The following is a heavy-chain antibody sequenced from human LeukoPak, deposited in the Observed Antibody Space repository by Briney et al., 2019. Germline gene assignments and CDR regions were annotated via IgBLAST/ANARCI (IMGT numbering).Heavy chain of an antibody. J-gene: IGHJ4*02. Sequence: GESLRLPCAASGFAFSAYWMLWVRQAPGKGLEGVSRINDDAATITYADSVKGRFIISRDNSKKSLYLQMNNLRAEDTAVYYCVRDLILVWTPGDDFDFWGQGTLVIVSS. CDR3: VRDLILVWTPGDDFDF. V-gene: IGHV3-74*01. CDR1: GFAFSAYW. D-gene: IGHD3-16*01. CDR2: INDDAATI.